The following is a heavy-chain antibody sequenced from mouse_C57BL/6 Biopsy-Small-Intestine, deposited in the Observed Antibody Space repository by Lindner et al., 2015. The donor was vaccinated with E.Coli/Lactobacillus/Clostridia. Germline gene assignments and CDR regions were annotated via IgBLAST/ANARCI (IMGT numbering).Heavy chain of an antibody. CDR3: ARGLREGSASGTFDI. J-gene: IGHJ1*01. D-gene: IGHD3-1*01. CDR1: GYSFTSYY. CDR2: INPNSGGA. V-gene: IGHV1-53*01. Sequence: SVKVSCKASGYSFTSYYMHWVRQAPGQGLEWMGWINPNSGGANYAQKFQGRVTMTRDTSISSAYMELTRLRSDDTAVYSCARGLREGSASGTFDIWGEGTMVTVSS.